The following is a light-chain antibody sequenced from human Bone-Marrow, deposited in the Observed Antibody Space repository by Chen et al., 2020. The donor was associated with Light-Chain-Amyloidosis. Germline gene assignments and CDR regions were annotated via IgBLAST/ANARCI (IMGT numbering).Light chain of an antibody. CDR1: DLPTKY. Sequence: YELTQPPSVSVSPGQAARVTCSGDDLPTKYAYWYQQKPGQAPVLVIHRDTERPSGISERFSGSSSGTTATLTISGVQAEDEADYHCQSADSSGTYEVIFGGGTKLTVL. CDR3: QSADSSGTYEVI. CDR2: RDT. V-gene: IGLV3-25*03. J-gene: IGLJ2*01.